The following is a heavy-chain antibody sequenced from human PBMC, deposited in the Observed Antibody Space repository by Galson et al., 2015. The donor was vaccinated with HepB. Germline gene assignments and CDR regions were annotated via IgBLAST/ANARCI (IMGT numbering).Heavy chain of an antibody. CDR1: GYTFTSYA. Sequence: SVKVSCKASGYTFTSYAMNWVRQAPGRGLEWMGWINTNTGNPTYAQGFTGRFVFSLDTSVSTAYLQISSLKAEDTAVYYCARDPSLRDGYRKGGPFDYWGQGTLVTVSS. CDR2: INTNTGNP. CDR3: ARDPSLRDGYRKGGPFDY. D-gene: IGHD5-24*01. J-gene: IGHJ4*02. V-gene: IGHV7-4-1*02.